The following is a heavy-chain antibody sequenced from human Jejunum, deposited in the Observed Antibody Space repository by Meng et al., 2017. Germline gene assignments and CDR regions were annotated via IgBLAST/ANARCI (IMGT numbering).Heavy chain of an antibody. D-gene: IGHD3-16*01. CDR1: GVSVTSGHYY. V-gene: IGHV4-61*01. J-gene: IGHJ4*02. Sequence: QVQLQESGPGLGRPSETLSLTCNVSGVSVTSGHYYWSWVRQPPGQGLEWIGHVFYTGSTNYSPSFKSRVTISVHTSMNQFSLKLNSVTAADTAVYYCARGGWDFEYWGQGILVTVSS. CDR3: ARGGWDFEY. CDR2: VFYTGST.